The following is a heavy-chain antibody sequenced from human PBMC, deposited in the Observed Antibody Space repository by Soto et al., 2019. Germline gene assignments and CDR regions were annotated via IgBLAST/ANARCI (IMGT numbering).Heavy chain of an antibody. D-gene: IGHD2-15*01. CDR3: ARGSGYCGGGSCYFYFDL. CDR1: GFTFSSYS. J-gene: IGHJ4*02. Sequence: GGSLRLSCAASGFTFSSYSMTWVRQAPGKRLEWVSSLSGSSTYIYYTDSVEGRFTISRDNAKNSLYLQMSSLRAEDTAVYYCARGSGYCGGGSCYFYFDLWGQGTLVTVSS. CDR2: LSGSSTYI. V-gene: IGHV3-21*01.